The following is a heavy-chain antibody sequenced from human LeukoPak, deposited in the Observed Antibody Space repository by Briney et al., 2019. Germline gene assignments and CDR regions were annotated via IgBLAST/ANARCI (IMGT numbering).Heavy chain of an antibody. CDR1: GFTFSDYY. CDR2: ISGSSDSK. Sequence: GGSLRLSCAAFGFTFSDYYMSWIRQAPGKGLEWLSYISGSSDSKFYADSVKGRFTISRDNAKNSLYLQINSLRAEDTAIYYCARRAYSDYFFDSWGQGTLVTVSS. CDR3: ARRAYSDYFFDS. J-gene: IGHJ4*02. D-gene: IGHD4-11*01. V-gene: IGHV3-11*01.